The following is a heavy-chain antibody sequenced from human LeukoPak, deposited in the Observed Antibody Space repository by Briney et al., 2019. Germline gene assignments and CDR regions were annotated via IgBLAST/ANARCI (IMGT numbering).Heavy chain of an antibody. CDR3: AKDTNYYYDSSGYMDY. J-gene: IGHJ4*02. V-gene: IGHV3-23*01. CDR1: GFTFSSYA. CDR2: ISGSGGST. Sequence: GGSLRLSCAASGFTFSSYAMSWVRQAPGKGLEWVSPISGSGGSTYYADSVKGRFTISRDNSKTTLYLQRNSLRAEDTAVYYCAKDTNYYYDSSGYMDYWGQGTLVTVSS. D-gene: IGHD3-22*01.